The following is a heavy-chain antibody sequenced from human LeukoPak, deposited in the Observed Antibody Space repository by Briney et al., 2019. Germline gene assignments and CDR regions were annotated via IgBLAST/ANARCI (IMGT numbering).Heavy chain of an antibody. Sequence: GGSLRLSCAAAGFTFSSLWMHWVRQAPGKGLVWVSRINSDGSSTNYADSVKGRFTISRDNAKNTLYLQMNSLRAEDTAVYYCARAAPGGEYYFDYWGQGTLVTVSS. CDR2: INSDGSST. D-gene: IGHD6-6*01. CDR1: GFTFSSLW. V-gene: IGHV3-74*01. J-gene: IGHJ4*02. CDR3: ARAAPGGEYYFDY.